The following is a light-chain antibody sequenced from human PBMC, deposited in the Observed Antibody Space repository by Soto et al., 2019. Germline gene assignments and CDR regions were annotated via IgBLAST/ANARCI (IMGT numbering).Light chain of an antibody. V-gene: IGLV3-9*01. J-gene: IGLJ2*01. CDR3: QVWDISTVV. Sequence: SYELTQPLSVSVALGQTARITCGGNNIGSKNVHWYQQKPGQAPVLVIYRDNNRPSGIPERFSGSNSGNTATLTISRARVGDEADYYCQVWDISTVVFGGGTKLTVL. CDR2: RDN. CDR1: NIGSKN.